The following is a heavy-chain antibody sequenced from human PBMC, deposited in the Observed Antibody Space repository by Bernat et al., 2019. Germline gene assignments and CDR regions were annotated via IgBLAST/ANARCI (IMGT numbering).Heavy chain of an antibody. V-gene: IGHV3-15*01. D-gene: IGHD3-16*01. CDR2: IKSKTDGGTT. CDR1: GFTFSNAW. Sequence: EVQLVESGGGLVKPGGSLRLSCAASGFTFSNAWMSWVRQAPGKGLEWVGRIKSKTDGGTTDYAAPVKGRFTISRDDSKNTLYLQMNSLKTEDTAVYYCACYDYVWGSYYPPRCWGQGTLVTVSS. J-gene: IGHJ4*02. CDR3: ACYDYVWGSYYPPRC.